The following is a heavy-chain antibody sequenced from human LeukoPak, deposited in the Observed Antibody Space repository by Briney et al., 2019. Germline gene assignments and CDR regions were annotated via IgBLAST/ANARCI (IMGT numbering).Heavy chain of an antibody. CDR1: GFTVDSNY. CDR2: IYTGGNT. V-gene: IGHV3-53*01. CDR3: AKELALAYYYDSSGYYYVGY. J-gene: IGHJ4*02. Sequence: PGGSLRLSCAASGFTVDSNYLSWVRQAPGKGLEWVSTIYTGGNTYYADSVKGRFTISRDNSKNTLYLQMNSLRAEDTAVYYCAKELALAYYYDSSGYYYVGYWGQGTLVTVSS. D-gene: IGHD3-22*01.